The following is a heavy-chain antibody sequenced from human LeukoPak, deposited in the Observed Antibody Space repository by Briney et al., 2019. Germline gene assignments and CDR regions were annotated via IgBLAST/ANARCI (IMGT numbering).Heavy chain of an antibody. CDR2: IWYDGSNK. V-gene: IGHV3-33*06. CDR1: GFTFSSYG. J-gene: IGHJ6*03. CDR3: AKGGTSFKVYYYYYMDV. Sequence: GGSLRLSCAASGFTFSSYGMHWVRQAPGKGLEWVAVIWYDGSNKYYADFVKGRFTISRDNSKNTLYLQMNSLRAEDTAVYYCAKGGTSFKVYYYYYMDVWGKGTTVTVSS. D-gene: IGHD2-2*01.